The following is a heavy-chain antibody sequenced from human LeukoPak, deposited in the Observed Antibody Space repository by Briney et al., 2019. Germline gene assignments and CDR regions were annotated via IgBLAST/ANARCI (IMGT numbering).Heavy chain of an antibody. Sequence: SLRLSCAASGFTFSSYAMHWVRQAPGKGLEWVAVISYDGSNKYYADSVKGRFTISRDNSKNTLYLQMNSLRAEDTAVYYCARAGHYYGSGSYYFDYWGQGTLVTVSS. CDR1: GFTFSSYA. CDR2: ISYDGSNK. V-gene: IGHV3-30-3*01. J-gene: IGHJ4*02. D-gene: IGHD3-10*01. CDR3: ARAGHYYGSGSYYFDY.